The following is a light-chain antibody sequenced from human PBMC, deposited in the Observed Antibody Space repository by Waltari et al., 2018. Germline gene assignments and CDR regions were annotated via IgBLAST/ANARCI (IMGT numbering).Light chain of an antibody. Sequence: DIQMTQSPSTLSASVGDRVTITCRASQGLGSWLAWFQQKPGKALDLLIYKTSNLESGVPSRFSGSGYGREFTLTITSLQAENSATYYCQQYNSYPWTFGQGTKLEIK. CDR1: QGLGSW. CDR3: QQYNSYPWT. CDR2: KTS. J-gene: IGKJ2*02. V-gene: IGKV1-5*03.